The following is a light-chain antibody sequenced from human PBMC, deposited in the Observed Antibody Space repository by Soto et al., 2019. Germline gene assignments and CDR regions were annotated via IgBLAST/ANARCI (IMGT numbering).Light chain of an antibody. J-gene: IGLJ3*02. CDR1: RSNIGNNA. Sequence: QTVVTQPPSASGTPGQRVTISCSGSRSNIGNNAVSWYQQLPGTAPKLLIYNNNQRPSGVPDRFSGSKSGTSASLAISGLQSEDEADYYCAAWDDSLNARGVFGGGTTLTVL. CDR2: NNN. V-gene: IGLV1-44*01. CDR3: AAWDDSLNARGV.